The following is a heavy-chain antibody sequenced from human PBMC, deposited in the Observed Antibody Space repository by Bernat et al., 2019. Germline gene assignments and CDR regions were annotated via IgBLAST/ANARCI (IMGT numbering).Heavy chain of an antibody. Sequence: QVQLVQSGTEVKMPGASVRVSCKTSGYTFTHHGIGWVRQAPGQGLEWLGWISGYNGDTIYAQRLQGRVTMTTYTPTNTAYMELTSLRPDDTAVYYCARDPSNTSGWYAYFDSWGQGTLVTVSS. V-gene: IGHV1-18*01. CDR2: ISGYNGDT. D-gene: IGHD6-19*01. CDR3: ARDPSNTSGWYAYFDS. CDR1: GYTFTHHG. J-gene: IGHJ4*02.